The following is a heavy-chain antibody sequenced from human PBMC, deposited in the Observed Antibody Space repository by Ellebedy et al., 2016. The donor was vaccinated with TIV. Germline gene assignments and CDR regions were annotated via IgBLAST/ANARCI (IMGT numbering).Heavy chain of an antibody. V-gene: IGHV3-23*01. CDR1: GFTFSRYA. Sequence: PGGSLRLSCAASGFTFSRYAIGWVRQAPGKGLEWVSGIVGSGAQKYADSVKGRFTISRDNSKGTVDLQMNSLRAGDTAVYYCARETHLGAFDIWGQGTMVTVSS. CDR2: IVGSGA. CDR3: ARETHLGAFDI. J-gene: IGHJ3*02.